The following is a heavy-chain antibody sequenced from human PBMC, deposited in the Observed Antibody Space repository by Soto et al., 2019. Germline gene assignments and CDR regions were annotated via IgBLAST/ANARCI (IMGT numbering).Heavy chain of an antibody. CDR3: VRDRDPMNREVIMTIGHLRL. V-gene: IGHV3-33*01. Sequence: QVQLAESGGGVVQPGKSLRLSCEASGFTFDTYAMHWVRQAPGKGLERVALIWDDGSRKEYLESVRGRFTISRDNSKNTLYLQMNGLRAEDTALYYCVRDRDPMNREVIMTIGHLRLWGRGALVSVST. CDR2: IWDDGSRK. CDR1: GFTFDTYA. J-gene: IGHJ2*01. D-gene: IGHD3-10*01.